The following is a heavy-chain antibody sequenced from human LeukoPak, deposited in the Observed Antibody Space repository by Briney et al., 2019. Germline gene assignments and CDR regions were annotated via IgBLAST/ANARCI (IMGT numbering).Heavy chain of an antibody. CDR2: IYYSGTT. Sequence: KPSETLSLTCTVSGGSISSYYWSWIRQPPGKGLEWIGYIYYSGTTNYNPSLKSRVTISVATSTNQFSLNLSSVTAADTAVYYCARGGGGEYSSGWYDYWGQGTLVTVSS. D-gene: IGHD6-19*01. J-gene: IGHJ4*02. V-gene: IGHV4-59*01. CDR1: GGSISSYY. CDR3: ARGGGGEYSSGWYDY.